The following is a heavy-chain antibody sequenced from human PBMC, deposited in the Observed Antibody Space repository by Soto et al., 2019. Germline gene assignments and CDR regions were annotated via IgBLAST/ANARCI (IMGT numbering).Heavy chain of an antibody. J-gene: IGHJ5*02. V-gene: IGHV4-31*02. Sequence: TLSLTCTLSGDPITSCAFYWTWIRQHPAKGLEWIGYIYYSGVTYYNPSLKSRATISVDTSKNQFSLNLSSVSAADTAMYYCARDLRGRRSGRFDPWGQGTLVTVPQ. CDR3: ARDLRGRRSGRFDP. CDR2: IYYSGVT. D-gene: IGHD3-10*01. CDR1: GDPITSCAFY.